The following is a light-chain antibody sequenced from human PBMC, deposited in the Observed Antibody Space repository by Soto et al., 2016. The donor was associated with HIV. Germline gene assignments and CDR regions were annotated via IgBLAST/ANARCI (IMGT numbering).Light chain of an antibody. CDR1: SLRSYY. J-gene: IGLJ1*01. CDR3: NSRDSSGDHLSV. V-gene: IGLV3-19*01. Sequence: SSELTQDPAVSVALGQTVTITCQGDSLRSYYASWYQQKPGQAPVLVMYGKNNQPTGIPDRFSGSYSGDTASLTITGAQADDEADYYRNSRDSSGDHLSVFGSGTKVTVL. CDR2: GKN.